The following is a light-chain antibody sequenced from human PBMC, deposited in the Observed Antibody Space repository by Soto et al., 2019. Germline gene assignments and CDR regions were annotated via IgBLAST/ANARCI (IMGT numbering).Light chain of an antibody. CDR1: QSVSSN. CDR2: GAS. V-gene: IGKV3-15*01. CDR3: QQYNNWLIFT. Sequence: EIVMTQSPATLSVSPGERATLSCRASQSVSSNLAWYQQKPGQAPRLLIYGASTRATGIPAWFSGSVSGKEFTLTISSLQSEDFAVYYCQQYNNWLIFTFGPGTKVDIK. J-gene: IGKJ3*01.